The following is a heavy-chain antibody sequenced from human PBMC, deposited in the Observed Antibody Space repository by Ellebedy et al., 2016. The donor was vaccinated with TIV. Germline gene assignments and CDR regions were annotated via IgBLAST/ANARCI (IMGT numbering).Heavy chain of an antibody. CDR2: IYHSGST. D-gene: IGHD3-10*01. CDR3: ARGMGEVRGWFDP. Sequence: GSLRLSCTVSGYSISSGYYWGWIRQPPGKGLEWIGSIYHSGSTYYNPSLKSRVTISVDTSKNQFSLKLSSVTAADTAVYYCARGMGEVRGWFDPWGQGTLVTVSS. V-gene: IGHV4-38-2*02. J-gene: IGHJ5*02. CDR1: GYSISSGYY.